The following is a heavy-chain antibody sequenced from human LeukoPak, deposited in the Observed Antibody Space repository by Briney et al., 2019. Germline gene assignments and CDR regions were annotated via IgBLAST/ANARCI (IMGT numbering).Heavy chain of an antibody. Sequence: GTSVKVSCKASGYTFTSYGISWVRQAPGQGLEWMGWISAYNGNTNYAQKLQGRVTMTTDASTSTAYMELRSLRSDDTAVYYCARDGGGIAVAGTDYWGQGTLVTVSS. J-gene: IGHJ4*02. D-gene: IGHD6-19*01. CDR1: GYTFTSYG. V-gene: IGHV1-18*01. CDR3: ARDGGGIAVAGTDY. CDR2: ISAYNGNT.